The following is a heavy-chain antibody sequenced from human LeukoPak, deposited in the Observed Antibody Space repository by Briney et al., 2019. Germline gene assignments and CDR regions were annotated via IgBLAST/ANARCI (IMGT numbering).Heavy chain of an antibody. CDR1: GFAFGSEA. D-gene: IGHD2-2*01. J-gene: IGHJ6*03. V-gene: IGHV3-23*01. CDR2: ISPGGGTT. Sequence: PGGSLRLSCAVSGFAFGSEAMSWVRQSPARGLEWVASISPGGGTTYYADYVKGRFTISRDNSNNSLFVQMNSLRAEDTAVYYCAKEVVPAARNYYYYYMDVWGKGTTVTVSS. CDR3: AKEVVPAARNYYYYYMDV.